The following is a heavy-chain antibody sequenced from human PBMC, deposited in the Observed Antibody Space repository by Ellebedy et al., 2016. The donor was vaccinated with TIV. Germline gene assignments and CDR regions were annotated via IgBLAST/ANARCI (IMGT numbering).Heavy chain of an antibody. CDR2: IRQDGGEI. CDR3: AKGEYRSGWT. D-gene: IGHD6-19*01. V-gene: IGHV3-7*03. CDR1: GFTFSDYW. J-gene: IGHJ5*02. Sequence: GGSLRLSXAASGFTFSDYWMSWVRQAPGKGPEWVANIRQDGGEIYCVDSVKGRFTISRDNAKNSLFLQMNSLSAEDTAVYYCAKGEYRSGWTWGQGTLVTVSS.